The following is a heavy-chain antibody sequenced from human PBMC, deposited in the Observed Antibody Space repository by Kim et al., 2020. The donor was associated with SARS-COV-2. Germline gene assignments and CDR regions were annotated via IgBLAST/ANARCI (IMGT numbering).Heavy chain of an antibody. J-gene: IGHJ4*02. Sequence: YTPSLKSRVTMSVDTSKNQFSLKRSSVTAADTAVYYCARSHSSGIAAVDYWGQGTLVTVSS. D-gene: IGHD6-13*01. V-gene: IGHV4-31*02. CDR3: ARSHSSGIAAVDY.